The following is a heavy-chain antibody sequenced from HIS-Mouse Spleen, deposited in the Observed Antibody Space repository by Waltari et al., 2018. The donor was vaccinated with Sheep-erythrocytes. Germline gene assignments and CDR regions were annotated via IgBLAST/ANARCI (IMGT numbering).Heavy chain of an antibody. V-gene: IGHV3-30*18. CDR1: GFTSSSYG. CDR2: ISYDGSNK. CDR3: AKGDAMVYDAFDI. J-gene: IGHJ3*02. D-gene: IGHD2-8*01. Sequence: QVQLVESGGGVVQPGRSLRLSCAASGFTSSSYGMHWVRQAPGKGLEWVAVISYDGSNKYYADSVKGRFTISRDNSKNTLYLQMNSLRAEDTAVYYCAKGDAMVYDAFDIWGQGTMVTVSS.